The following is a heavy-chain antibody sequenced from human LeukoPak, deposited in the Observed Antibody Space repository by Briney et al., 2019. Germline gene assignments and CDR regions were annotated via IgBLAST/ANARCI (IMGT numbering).Heavy chain of an antibody. V-gene: IGHV3-21*01. CDR1: GFTFSSYS. D-gene: IGHD5-18*01. CDR2: ISSSSSYI. J-gene: IGHJ4*02. Sequence: GGSLRLFCAASGFTFSSYSMNWVRQAPGKGLEWVSSISSSSSYIYYADSVEGRFTISRDNAKNSLYLQMNSLRAEDTAVYYCARDRVPYSYGGFDYWGQGTLVTVSS. CDR3: ARDRVPYSYGGFDY.